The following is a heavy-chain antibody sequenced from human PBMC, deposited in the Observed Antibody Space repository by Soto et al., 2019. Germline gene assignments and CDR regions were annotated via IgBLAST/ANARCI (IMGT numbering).Heavy chain of an antibody. V-gene: IGHV1-2*02. CDR1: VYAFSGCY. CDR2: INPNSGGT. D-gene: IGHD2-15*01. Sequence: ALLKVSCKASVYAFSGCYMDCVLHAPGQGLEWMGWINPNSGGTNYAQKFQGRVTMTRDTSISTAYMELSRLRSDDTAVYYCARVNVVVVAATREYYFDYWGQGTLVTVSS. J-gene: IGHJ4*02. CDR3: ARVNVVVVAATREYYFDY.